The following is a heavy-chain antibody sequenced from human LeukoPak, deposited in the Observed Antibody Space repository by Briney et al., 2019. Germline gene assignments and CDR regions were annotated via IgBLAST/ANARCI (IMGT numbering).Heavy chain of an antibody. CDR3: ARRLHYYDF. CDR1: GGSIISTRDH. Sequence: SETLSLTCTVSGGSIISTRDHWDWIRQPPGKGLEWIGSVHYSGTTYYTHNPFLRSRVTISVDTSKNQFSLEVTSVSAADTATYYCARRLHYYDFWGQGTLVTVSS. J-gene: IGHJ4*02. D-gene: IGHD2-21*02. CDR2: VHYSGTT. V-gene: IGHV4-39*01.